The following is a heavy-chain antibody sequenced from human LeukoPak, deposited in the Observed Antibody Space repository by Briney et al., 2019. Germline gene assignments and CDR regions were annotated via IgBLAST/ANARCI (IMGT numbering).Heavy chain of an antibody. D-gene: IGHD3-9*01. CDR2: ISGSGGST. CDR1: GFTFSSYA. Sequence: GGSLRLSCAASGFTFSSYAMSWVRQAPGKGLEWVSAISGSGGSTYYADSVKGRFTISRDNSKNTLYLQMNSLRAQDTAVYYCAKLECFDWLLPNWFDPWGQGTLVTVSS. V-gene: IGHV3-23*01. J-gene: IGHJ5*02. CDR3: AKLECFDWLLPNWFDP.